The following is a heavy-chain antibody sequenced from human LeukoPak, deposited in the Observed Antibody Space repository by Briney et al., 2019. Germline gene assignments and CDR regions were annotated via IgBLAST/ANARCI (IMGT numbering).Heavy chain of an antibody. V-gene: IGHV3-30-3*01. J-gene: IGHJ3*02. CDR1: GFTFSSYA. CDR3: ASVRGEQQLVHGAFDI. D-gene: IGHD6-13*01. Sequence: GGSLRLSCAASGFTFSSYAMHWVRQAPGKGLEWVAVISYDGSNKYYADSVKGRFTISRDNSKNTLYLQMNSLRAEDTAVYYCASVRGEQQLVHGAFDIWGQGTMVTVSS. CDR2: ISYDGSNK.